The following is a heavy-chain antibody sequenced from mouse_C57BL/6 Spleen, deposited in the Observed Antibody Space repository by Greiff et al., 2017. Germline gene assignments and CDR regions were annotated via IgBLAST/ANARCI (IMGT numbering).Heavy chain of an antibody. CDR3: ARSLDGYYWYFDV. J-gene: IGHJ1*03. Sequence: EVMLVESGGGLVKPGGSLKLSCAASGFTFSSYAMSWVRQTPEKRLEWVATISDGGSYTYYPDNVKGRFTISRDNAKNDLYLQMSHLQTEDTAMYYCARSLDGYYWYFDVWGTGTTVTVSS. CDR2: ISDGGSYT. D-gene: IGHD2-3*01. CDR1: GFTFSSYA. V-gene: IGHV5-4*03.